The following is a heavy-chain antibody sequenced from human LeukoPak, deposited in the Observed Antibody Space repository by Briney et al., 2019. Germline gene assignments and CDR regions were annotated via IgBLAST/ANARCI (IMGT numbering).Heavy chain of an antibody. Sequence: SVKVSCKASGGTFGSYAISWVRQAPGQGLEWMGRIIPILGIANYAQKFQGRVTITADKSTSTAYMELSSLRSEDTAVYYCARAELYGSGKGLDYWGQGTLVTVSS. CDR2: IIPILGIA. CDR3: ARAELYGSGKGLDY. V-gene: IGHV1-69*04. CDR1: GGTFGSYA. D-gene: IGHD3-10*01. J-gene: IGHJ4*02.